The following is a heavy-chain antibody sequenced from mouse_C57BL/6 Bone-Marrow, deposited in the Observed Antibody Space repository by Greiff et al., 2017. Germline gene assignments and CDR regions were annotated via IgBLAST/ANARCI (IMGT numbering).Heavy chain of an antibody. D-gene: IGHD2-4*01. CDR2: ISNLAYSI. J-gene: IGHJ3*01. Sequence: EVHLVEPGGGFVQPGGSLKLSCAASGFTFSDYGMAWVRQAPRKGPEWVAFISNLAYSIYYADTVTGRFTIPRENAKNTLYLELSSLRSEDTTMYYCARLFMITTRRTFAYWGQGTLVTVSA. CDR3: ARLFMITTRRTFAY. V-gene: IGHV5-15*01. CDR1: GFTFSDYG.